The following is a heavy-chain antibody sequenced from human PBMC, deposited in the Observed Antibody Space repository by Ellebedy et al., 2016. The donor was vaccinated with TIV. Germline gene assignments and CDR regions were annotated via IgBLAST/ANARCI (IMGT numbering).Heavy chain of an antibody. CDR3: ARGDNYYYDSSGYYYSH. CDR1: GYTFTRYY. J-gene: IGHJ4*02. Sequence: ASVKVSCKVSGYTFTRYYLYWVRQAPGHGLDWMGIINPTSGDSNYAQKFQGRVTMTRDTSTSTVYMELSSLRSEDTAVYYCARGDNYYYDSSGYYYSHWGQGTLVTVSS. V-gene: IGHV1-46*01. CDR2: INPTSGDS. D-gene: IGHD3-22*01.